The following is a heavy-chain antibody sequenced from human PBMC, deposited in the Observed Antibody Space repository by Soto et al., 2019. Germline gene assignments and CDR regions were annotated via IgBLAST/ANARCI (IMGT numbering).Heavy chain of an antibody. J-gene: IGHJ4*02. D-gene: IGHD6-19*01. V-gene: IGHV3-33*01. CDR2: IWYDGGNK. CDR1: GFNFSSYV. Sequence: QVQLVESGGGVVQPGRSLRLSCAASGFNFSSYVMHWVRQAQGKGLEWVAVIWYDGGNKYYADSVKGRFTISRDNSKNTLYLKMNSLRAADTAVYYCARDGQWLPRDGLRSSYYFDYWGQGTLVTVSS. CDR3: ARDGQWLPRDGLRSSYYFDY.